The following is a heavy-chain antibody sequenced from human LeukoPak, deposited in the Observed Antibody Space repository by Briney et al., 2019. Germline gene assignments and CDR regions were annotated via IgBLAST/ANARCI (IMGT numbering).Heavy chain of an antibody. CDR2: ISNKGSSSTT. CDR1: GFIFSDYY. J-gene: IGHJ6*03. D-gene: IGHD2-2*01. Sequence: GGSLRLSCAASGFIFSDYYMGWVRQAPGKGLEWVSYISNKGSSSTTYYADSVKGRFTISRDDAQNSLYLQMNSLRAEDTAVYYCAREVYCSSTSCDYYMDVWGKGTTVTVSS. CDR3: AREVYCSSTSCDYYMDV. V-gene: IGHV3-11*04.